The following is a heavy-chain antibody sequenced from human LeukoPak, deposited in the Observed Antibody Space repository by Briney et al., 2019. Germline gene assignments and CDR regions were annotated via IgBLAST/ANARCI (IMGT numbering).Heavy chain of an antibody. CDR3: ARGYSSGWYYFDY. V-gene: IGHV4-39*07. J-gene: IGHJ4*02. D-gene: IGHD6-19*01. CDR2: IYYSGST. CDR1: GGSISSSSYY. Sequence: SETLSLTCTVSGGSISSSSYYWGWIRQPPGKGLEWIGSIYYSGSTYYNPSLKSRVTISVDRSKNQFSLKLSSVTAADTAVYYCARGYSSGWYYFDYWGQGTLVTVSS.